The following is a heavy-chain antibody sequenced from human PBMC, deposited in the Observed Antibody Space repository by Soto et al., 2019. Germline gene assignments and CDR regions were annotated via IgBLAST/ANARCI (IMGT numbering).Heavy chain of an antibody. CDR2: ISYDGSNK. CDR3: AKGIYCSGWFHALVY. CDR1: GFTFSSYG. J-gene: IGHJ4*02. V-gene: IGHV3-30*18. D-gene: IGHD6-13*01. Sequence: QVQLVESGGGVVLPGRSLRLSCAASGFTFSSYGMHWVRQAPGKGLEWVAVISYDGSNKYYADSVKGRFTISRDNAENTRYQQMNRLDAEDTAVYYGAKGIYCSGWFHALVYWGQGTVVSVSS.